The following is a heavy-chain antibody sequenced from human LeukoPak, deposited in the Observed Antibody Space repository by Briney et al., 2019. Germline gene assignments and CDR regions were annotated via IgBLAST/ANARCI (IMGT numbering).Heavy chain of an antibody. CDR1: GFTLSSYW. CDR3: ARDLVVATGPDY. CDR2: INNDGSRT. V-gene: IGHV3-74*01. J-gene: IGHJ4*02. D-gene: IGHD5-12*01. Sequence: PGGSLRLSCAASGFTLSSYWMHRVRQAPGKGLVWVSRINNDGSRTNYADSVKGRFTISRDNAKNTLYLQMNSLRAEDTAVYYCARDLVVATGPDYWGQGTLVTVSS.